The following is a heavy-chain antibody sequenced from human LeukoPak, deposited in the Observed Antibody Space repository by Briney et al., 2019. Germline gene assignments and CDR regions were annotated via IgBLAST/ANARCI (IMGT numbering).Heavy chain of an antibody. CDR3: TREYENGFDY. CDR1: RFTFNNYW. D-gene: IGHD3-3*01. CDR2: LNRDGSST. Sequence: GGSLRLSCAASRFTFNNYWMHWVRQAPGKGLMWVSRLNRDGSSTTYAGSVKGRFTISRDNAKNTLYLQMNSLRAEDTGVYYCTREYENGFDYWGQGTLVTVSA. V-gene: IGHV3-74*01. J-gene: IGHJ4*02.